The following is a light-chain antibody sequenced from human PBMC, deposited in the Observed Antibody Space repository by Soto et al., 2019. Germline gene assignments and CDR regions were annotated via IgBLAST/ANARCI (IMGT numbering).Light chain of an antibody. Sequence: NFMLTQPHSVSKSPGKTLSISCTRSSGSIANNYVQWYQQRPGSAPTTVIYENNQRLSGVPDRFSGSTDGSSNSASLTISGLQTEDEADYYCQSYDSYTVIFGGGTKLTVL. CDR3: QSYDSYTVI. CDR1: SGSIANNY. V-gene: IGLV6-57*04. CDR2: ENN. J-gene: IGLJ2*01.